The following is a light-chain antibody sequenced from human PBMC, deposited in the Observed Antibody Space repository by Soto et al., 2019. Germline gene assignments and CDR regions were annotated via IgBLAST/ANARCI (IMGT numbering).Light chain of an antibody. CDR3: QHSYSAPLT. Sequence: DIQMTQSPSSLSASVGDRVTITCRASQSVSTYLNWYQQKPGKPPKLLIYAASNLQSGVPSRFSGSGSGTDFTLTISSLQPEDFATYYCQHSYSAPLTFGGGTKVDIK. CDR2: AAS. V-gene: IGKV1-39*01. CDR1: QSVSTY. J-gene: IGKJ4*01.